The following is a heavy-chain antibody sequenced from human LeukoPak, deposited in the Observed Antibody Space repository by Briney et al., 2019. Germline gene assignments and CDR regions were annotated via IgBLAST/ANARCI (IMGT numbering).Heavy chain of an antibody. V-gene: IGHV4-59*08. J-gene: IGHJ4*02. CDR1: DDSMTGYY. D-gene: IGHD2-15*01. CDR3: ARQPYRSGAYYFDY. Sequence: PSETLSLTCTVSDDSMTGYYWSWIRQPPGKGLEWVAYIFHSGDTNYNPSLRSRITISIDTSKNQFSLKLRSVTAADTAAYYCARQPYRSGAYYFDYWGQGTLITVSS. CDR2: IFHSGDT.